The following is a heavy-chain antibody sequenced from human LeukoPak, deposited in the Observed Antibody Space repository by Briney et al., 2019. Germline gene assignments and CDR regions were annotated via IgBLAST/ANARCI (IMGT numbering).Heavy chain of an antibody. D-gene: IGHD2-2*01. CDR1: GVSVTTSGYY. CDR2: ISYSGIT. CDR3: ARHNDYASLMDV. Sequence: PSETLSLTCTVFGVSVTTSGYYGAWIRQPPGRGLEWIGSISYSGITYYKPSLRGRATISGDTAKNQFSLKLSSVTAADTAVYYCARHNDYASLMDVWGQGTTVTVSS. V-gene: IGHV4-39*01. J-gene: IGHJ6*02.